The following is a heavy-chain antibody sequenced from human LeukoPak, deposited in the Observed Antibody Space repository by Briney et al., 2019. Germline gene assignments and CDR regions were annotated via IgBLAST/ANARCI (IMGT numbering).Heavy chain of an antibody. J-gene: IGHJ4*02. V-gene: IGHV3-23*01. CDR1: GFTFSSYA. D-gene: IGHD1-26*01. CDR2: ISGSGGST. Sequence: GGPLRLSCAASGFTFSSYAMSWVRQAPGKGLEWVSAISGSGGSTYYADSVKGRFTISRDNSKNTLYLQMNSLRAEDTAVYYCARGGGSYLDSYYFDYWGQGPLVTVSS. CDR3: ARGGGSYLDSYYFDY.